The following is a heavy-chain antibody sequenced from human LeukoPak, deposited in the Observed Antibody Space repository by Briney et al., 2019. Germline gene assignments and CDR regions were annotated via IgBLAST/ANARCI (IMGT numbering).Heavy chain of an antibody. CDR1: GYTFTGYY. CDR3: ARGQYSSSFILDY. D-gene: IGHD6-6*01. CDR2: INPNSGGT. Sequence: ASVKVSCKASGYTFTGYYMHWVRQAPGQGLEWMGWINPNSGGTNYAQKFQGGVTMTRDTSISTAYMELSRLRSDDTAVYYCARGQYSSSFILDYWGQGTLVTVSS. J-gene: IGHJ4*02. V-gene: IGHV1-2*02.